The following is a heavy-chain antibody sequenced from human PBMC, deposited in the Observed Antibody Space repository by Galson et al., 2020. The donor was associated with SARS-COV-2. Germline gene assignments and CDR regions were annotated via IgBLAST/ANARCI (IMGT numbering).Heavy chain of an antibody. J-gene: IGHJ4*02. Sequence: GESLKISCAASGFSVSNNYMSWVRQAPGKGLEWVSIINSAGSTYYAVSVKGRFAISRDTSRNTLTLQMNSLRVEDTAVYYCVMTGWYINIDYWGQGVLVTVSS. V-gene: IGHV3-66*01. CDR1: GFSVSNNY. CDR2: INSAGST. D-gene: IGHD6-19*01. CDR3: VMTGWYINIDY.